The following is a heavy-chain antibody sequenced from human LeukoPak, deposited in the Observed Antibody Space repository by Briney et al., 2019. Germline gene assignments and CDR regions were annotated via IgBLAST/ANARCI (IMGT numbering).Heavy chain of an antibody. CDR1: GFTFSNAW. Sequence: GGSLRLSCEASGFTFSNAWMSWVRQGPGKGLEWVGRFRGKADGGTIEYTAPVKGRFTISRDDSRNTLFLQMSILKTEDTAVYFCTRYRPYTDVADWGQGTLVTVSS. V-gene: IGHV3-15*01. CDR3: TRYRPYTDVAD. D-gene: IGHD3-16*02. CDR2: FRGKADGGTI. J-gene: IGHJ4*02.